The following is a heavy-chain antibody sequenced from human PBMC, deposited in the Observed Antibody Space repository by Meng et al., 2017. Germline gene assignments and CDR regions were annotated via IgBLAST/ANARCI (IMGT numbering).Heavy chain of an antibody. D-gene: IGHD3-10*01. J-gene: IGHJ2*01. CDR2: IKQDGSEK. Sequence: VRLVGSGGGLVQPGGSLGLSCAASGFTFSSYWMSWGRQAPGKGLEWVANIKQDGSEKYYVDSVKGRFTISRDNAKNSLYLQMNSLRAEDTAVYYCAREGVIYWYFDLWGRGTLVTVSS. V-gene: IGHV3-7*01. CDR1: GFTFSSYW. CDR3: AREGVIYWYFDL.